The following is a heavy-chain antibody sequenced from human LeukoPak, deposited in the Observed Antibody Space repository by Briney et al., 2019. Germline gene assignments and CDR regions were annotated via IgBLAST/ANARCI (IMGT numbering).Heavy chain of an antibody. V-gene: IGHV1-46*01. D-gene: IGHD1-26*01. CDR2: INPSGGST. CDR3: ARDRSRSGGNWFDP. Sequence: WASVKVSCKASGYTFTSYYMHWVQQAPGQGLEWMGIINPSGGSTSYAQKFQGRVTMTTDESTSTAYMELSSLRSEDTAVYYCARDRSRSGGNWFDPWGQGTLATVSS. J-gene: IGHJ5*02. CDR1: GYTFTSYY.